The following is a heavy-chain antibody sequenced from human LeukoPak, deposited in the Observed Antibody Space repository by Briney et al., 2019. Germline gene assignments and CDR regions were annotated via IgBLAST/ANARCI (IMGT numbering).Heavy chain of an antibody. Sequence: GGSLRLSCAASGFTFSSYGMHWVRQAPGKGLEYVSAISSNGGSTYYANSVKGRFTISRDNSKNTLYLQMGSLRAEDMAVYYCASSILPISVGYSYGYVHAFDIWGQGTMVTVSS. V-gene: IGHV3-64*01. CDR2: ISSNGGST. CDR1: GFTFSSYG. D-gene: IGHD5-18*01. J-gene: IGHJ3*02. CDR3: ASSILPISVGYSYGYVHAFDI.